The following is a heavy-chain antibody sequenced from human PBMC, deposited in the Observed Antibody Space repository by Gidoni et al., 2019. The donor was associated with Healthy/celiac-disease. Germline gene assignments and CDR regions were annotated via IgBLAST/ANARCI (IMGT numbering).Heavy chain of an antibody. CDR3: AREGRGSGSLWAAFDI. Sequence: EVQLVESGGGLVKPGGSLRLSGAASGFTFSNYNMNWVRQAPGKGLEWVSSIISSSSYIYYADSMKGRFTFSRDKAKNSLYLQMNSLRAEDTAVYYCAREGRGSGSLWAAFDIWGQGTMVTVSS. CDR1: GFTFSNYN. V-gene: IGHV3-21*01. CDR2: IISSSSYI. D-gene: IGHD1-26*01. J-gene: IGHJ3*02.